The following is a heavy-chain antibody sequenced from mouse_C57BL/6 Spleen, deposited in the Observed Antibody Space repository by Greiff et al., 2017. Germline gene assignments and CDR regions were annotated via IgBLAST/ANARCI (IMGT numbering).Heavy chain of an antibody. J-gene: IGHJ1*03. CDR1: GYTFTSYW. Sequence: QVQLQQPGAELVKPGASVKLSCKASGYTFTSYWMHWVKQRPGQGLEWIGMIHPNSGSTNYNEKFKSKATLTVDKSSSTACMQLSSLTSVDSAVYYGARKDYSDYWYIDVWGTGTTVTVSS. CDR3: ARKDYSDYWYIDV. CDR2: IHPNSGST. V-gene: IGHV1-64*01. D-gene: IGHD2-12*01.